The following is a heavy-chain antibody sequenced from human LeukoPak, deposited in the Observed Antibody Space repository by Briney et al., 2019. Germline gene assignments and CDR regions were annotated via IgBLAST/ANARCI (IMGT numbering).Heavy chain of an antibody. Sequence: GGSLRLSCAASGFTFSSYWMHWVRQAPGKGRVWVSRINSDGSSTSYADSVKGRFTISRDNAKNTLYLQMNSLRAEDTAVYYCVRDRTAAADYWGQGTLVTVSS. V-gene: IGHV3-74*01. CDR1: GFTFSSYW. CDR3: VRDRTAAADY. J-gene: IGHJ4*02. CDR2: INSDGSST. D-gene: IGHD6-13*01.